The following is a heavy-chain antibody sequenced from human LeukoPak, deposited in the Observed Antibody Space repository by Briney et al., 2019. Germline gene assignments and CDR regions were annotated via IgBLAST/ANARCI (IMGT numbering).Heavy chain of an antibody. J-gene: IGHJ6*03. CDR3: ARGVRSKWEDHHYMDV. CDR1: GFSFSSYG. CDR2: ISSDGSSK. V-gene: IGHV3-33*01. Sequence: PGGSLRLSCKMSGFSFSSYGVHWVRQAPGKGLEWAAVISSDGSSKDYADSVKGRFTISRDNSKNTLSLQMNSLRVEDTAVYYCARGVRSKWEDHHYMDVWGKGTTLLVS. D-gene: IGHD1-26*01.